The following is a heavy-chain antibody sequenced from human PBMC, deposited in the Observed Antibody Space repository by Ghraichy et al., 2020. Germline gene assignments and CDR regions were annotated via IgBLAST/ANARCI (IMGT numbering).Heavy chain of an antibody. CDR2: INHSGST. J-gene: IGHJ5*02. CDR3: ARRRNPYYYDSRIGWFNP. D-gene: IGHD3-22*01. CDR1: GGSLSGYY. V-gene: IGHV4-34*01. Sequence: SETLSLTCAVYGGSLSGYYWSWIRQPPGKGLEWIGEINHSGSTNYNPSLKSRITISVDTSKNQFSLKLSSVTAADTAVYYCARRRNPYYYDSRIGWFNPWGQGTLVTASS.